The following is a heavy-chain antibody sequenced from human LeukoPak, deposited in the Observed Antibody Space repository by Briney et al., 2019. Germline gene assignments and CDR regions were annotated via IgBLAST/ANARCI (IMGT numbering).Heavy chain of an antibody. D-gene: IGHD4-17*01. J-gene: IGHJ4*02. Sequence: ASVKVSCKASGYIFTSYGTSWVRQAPGQGLEWMGWINAYNGNTKYAQKVQGRVTMTTDTSTSTAYMELRSLRSDDTAVYYCARDYGDYRFDYWGQGTLVTVSS. CDR3: ARDYGDYRFDY. CDR1: GYIFTSYG. V-gene: IGHV1-18*01. CDR2: INAYNGNT.